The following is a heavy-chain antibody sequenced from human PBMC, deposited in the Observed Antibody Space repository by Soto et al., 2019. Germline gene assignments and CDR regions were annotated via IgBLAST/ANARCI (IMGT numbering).Heavy chain of an antibody. CDR1: GFTFGTYG. D-gene: IGHD3-9*01. Sequence: QVQLVESGGGVVQPGRSLRLSCAASGFTFGTYGMHWVRQAPGKGLEWVAVVSRDGNGKGYADSVKGRFIVSRDNSQNTVDLQMTSLRGEDTAVYYCAKERDWHNAHNCYFDYWGRGVLVTVSS. CDR2: VSRDGNGK. J-gene: IGHJ4*02. V-gene: IGHV3-30*18. CDR3: AKERDWHNAHNCYFDY.